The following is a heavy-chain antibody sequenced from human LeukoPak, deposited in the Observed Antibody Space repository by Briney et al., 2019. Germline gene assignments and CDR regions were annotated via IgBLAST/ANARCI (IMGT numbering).Heavy chain of an antibody. Sequence: GGSLRLSCAASGFTFSSYAMHWVRQAPGKGLEYVSAISSNGGSTYYANSVKGRFTISRDNSKNTLYLQMGSLRAEDMAVYYCARVGPITIFGVAYYMDVWGKGTTVTVSS. V-gene: IGHV3-64*01. J-gene: IGHJ6*03. CDR3: ARVGPITIFGVAYYMDV. D-gene: IGHD3-3*01. CDR2: ISSNGGST. CDR1: GFTFSSYA.